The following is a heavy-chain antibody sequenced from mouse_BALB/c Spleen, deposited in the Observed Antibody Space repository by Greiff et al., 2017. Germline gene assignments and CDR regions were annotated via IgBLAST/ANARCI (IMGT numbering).Heavy chain of an antibody. CDR3: ASNYYYAMDY. CDR2: IYPGNGDT. J-gene: IGHJ4*01. V-gene: IGHV1-12*01. D-gene: IGHD1-3*01. Sequence: QVQLQQPGAELVKPGASVKMSCKASGYTFTSYNMHWVKQTPGQGLEWIGAIYPGNGDTSYNQKFKGKATLTADKSSSTAYMQLSSLTSEDSAVYYCASNYYYAMDYWGQGTSVTVSS. CDR1: GYTFTSYN.